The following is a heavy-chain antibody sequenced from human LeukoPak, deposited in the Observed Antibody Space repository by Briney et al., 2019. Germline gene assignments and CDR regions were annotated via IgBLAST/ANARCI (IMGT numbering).Heavy chain of an antibody. V-gene: IGHV4-38-2*02. CDR1: GYSISSGYY. Sequence: SGTLSLTCTVSGYSISSGYYWGWIRQPPGKGLEWIGSIYHSGSTYYNPSLKSRVTISVDTSKNQFSLKLSSVTAADTAVYYRARDEQQEDWFDPWGQGTLVTVSS. D-gene: IGHD6-13*01. CDR3: ARDEQQEDWFDP. CDR2: IYHSGST. J-gene: IGHJ5*02.